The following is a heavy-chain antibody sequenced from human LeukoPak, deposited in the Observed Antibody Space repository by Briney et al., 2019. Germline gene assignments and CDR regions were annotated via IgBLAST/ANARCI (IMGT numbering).Heavy chain of an antibody. CDR1: GFTFGDYA. D-gene: IGHD3-10*01. J-gene: IGHJ4*02. CDR2: IRSKAYGGTT. Sequence: GGSLRLSCTASGFTFGDYAMSWVRQAPGKGLEWVGFIRSKAYGGTTEYAASVKGRFTISRDDSKSIAYLQMNSLKTEDTAVYYCTRASENGSGSYYNTGYYFDYWGQGTLVTVSS. V-gene: IGHV3-49*04. CDR3: TRASENGSGSYYNTGYYFDY.